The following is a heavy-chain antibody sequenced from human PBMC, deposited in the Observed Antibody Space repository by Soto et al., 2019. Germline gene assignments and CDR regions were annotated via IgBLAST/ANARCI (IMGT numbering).Heavy chain of an antibody. V-gene: IGHV1-18*01. CDR1: GYTFTSYG. CDR3: ARAYYYDSSGYSRPFDY. CDR2: ISAYNGNT. Sequence: ASVKVSCKASGYTFTSYGISWVRQAPGQGLEWMGWISAYNGNTNYAQKLQGRVTMTTDTSTSTAYMELRSLRSDDTAVYYCARAYYYDSSGYSRPFDYWGQGTLVTV. D-gene: IGHD3-22*01. J-gene: IGHJ4*02.